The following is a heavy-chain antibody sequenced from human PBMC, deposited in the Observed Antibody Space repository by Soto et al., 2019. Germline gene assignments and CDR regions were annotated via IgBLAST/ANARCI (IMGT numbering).Heavy chain of an antibody. J-gene: IGHJ4*02. V-gene: IGHV3-21*01. CDR1: GFSFDSFN. CDR3: ARDSYDSSGYYYGIDS. D-gene: IGHD3-22*01. CDR2: ISSTGGYS. Sequence: GGSLRLSCEASGFSFDSFNMNWVRQVPGKGLEWFASISSTGGYSYIADSVKGRFTISRDNAKNTLYLQMDSLRAEDTAVYYCARDSYDSSGYYYGIDSWGQGTLVTVSS.